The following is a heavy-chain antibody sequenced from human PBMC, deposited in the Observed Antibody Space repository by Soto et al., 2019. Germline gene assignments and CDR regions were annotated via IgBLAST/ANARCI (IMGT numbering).Heavy chain of an antibody. V-gene: IGHV3-20*04. CDR2: INWNGGST. J-gene: IGHJ6*02. CDR1: AFTFNPCG. Sequence: GGSLRLPCAASAFTFNPCGNSLGRQALGKGLEWVSCINWNGGSTGYADSVKGRFTISRDNAKNSLYLQMNSLRAEDTALYYCAIRSYSSRFYRSGMDVSGQGT. CDR3: AIRSYSSRFYRSGMDV. D-gene: IGHD6-13*01.